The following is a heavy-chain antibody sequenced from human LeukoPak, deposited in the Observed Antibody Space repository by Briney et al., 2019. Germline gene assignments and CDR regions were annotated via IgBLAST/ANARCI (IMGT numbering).Heavy chain of an antibody. CDR2: LKYDGSDK. Sequence: PGGSLRLSCAASGFTFSSYAMSWVRQAPGKGLEWVANLKYDGSDKYYVDSVKGRFTISRDNAKNTLYLQMNSLRAEDTAVYYCVREGDGSGYYSISLVYWGQGTLVSVSS. V-gene: IGHV3-7*01. CDR1: GFTFSSYA. CDR3: VREGDGSGYYSISLVY. D-gene: IGHD3-22*01. J-gene: IGHJ4*02.